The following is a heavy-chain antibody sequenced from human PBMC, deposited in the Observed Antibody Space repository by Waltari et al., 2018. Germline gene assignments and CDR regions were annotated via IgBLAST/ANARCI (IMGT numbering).Heavy chain of an antibody. CDR3: AKLTSLSCYSYFQH. CDR2: INHSGST. CDR1: GGSYRGYY. J-gene: IGHJ1*01. Sequence: QVQLQEGGAGMVKPSENLALTCAGQGGSYRGYYWSWIREPPGKGLEWIGEINHSGSTYYNPSLKSLVTISVDTSKNQFSLKLSSVTAADTAVYYCAKLTSLSCYSYFQHWGQGTLVTVSS. D-gene: IGHD2-15*01. V-gene: IGHV4-34*01.